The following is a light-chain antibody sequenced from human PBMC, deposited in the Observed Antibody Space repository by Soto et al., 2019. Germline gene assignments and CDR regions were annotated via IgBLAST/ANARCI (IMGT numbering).Light chain of an antibody. V-gene: IGLV4-69*01. J-gene: IGLJ2*01. CDR3: QTWGTGINVV. CDR1: SGHSSYA. Sequence: QSVLTQSPSASASLGASVKITCTLSSGHSSYAIAWHQQQPEKGPRYLMKLNSDGSHSKGDGIPDRFSGSSSGAERYLTISSLQSEDEADYYCQTWGTGINVVFGGGTKLTVL. CDR2: LNSDGSH.